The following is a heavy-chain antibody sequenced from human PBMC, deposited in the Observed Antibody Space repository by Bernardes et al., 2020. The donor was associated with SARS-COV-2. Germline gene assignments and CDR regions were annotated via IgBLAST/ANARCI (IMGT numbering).Heavy chain of an antibody. V-gene: IGHV3-23*01. D-gene: IGHD3-9*01. J-gene: IGHJ4*02. CDR2: ISGSGGST. CDR3: AREDYDILTGQYFFDY. CDR1: GFTFSSYA. Sequence: GSLRLSCAASGFTFSSYAMSWVRQAPGKGLEWVSAISGSGGSTYYADSVKGRFTISRDNSKNTLYLQMNSLRAEDTALYYCAREDYDILTGQYFFDYWGQGTLVTVSS.